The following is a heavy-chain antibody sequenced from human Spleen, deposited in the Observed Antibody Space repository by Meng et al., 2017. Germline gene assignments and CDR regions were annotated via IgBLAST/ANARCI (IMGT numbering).Heavy chain of an antibody. CDR1: GFTFSNYA. J-gene: IGHJ4*02. V-gene: IGHV3-23*01. CDR2: MSSSGGST. Sequence: GESLKISCAASGFTFSNYAMSWVRQAPGKGPEWVSAMSSSGGSTYYADSVKGRFTISRDNSKNTLYLQMNSLRVEDTAVYYCAKDLYYYDSSGYFSPFDYWGPGTLVTVSS. CDR3: AKDLYYYDSSGYFSPFDY. D-gene: IGHD3-22*01.